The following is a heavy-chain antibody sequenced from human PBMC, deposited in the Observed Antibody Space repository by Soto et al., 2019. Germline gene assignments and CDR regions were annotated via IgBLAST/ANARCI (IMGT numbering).Heavy chain of an antibody. CDR2: INPSGGLI. J-gene: IGHJ4*02. Sequence: GASVKVSCKASGHTFNSYYIHWVRQAPGQGLEWMGIINPSGGLISYAQRFQGRVTLTRDTSTGTVYMDVGSLRSEDTAMYYCARSRNDYDRFYFEYWGQGTLVTVSS. CDR3: ARSRNDYDRFYFEY. CDR1: GHTFNSYY. D-gene: IGHD4-17*01. V-gene: IGHV1-46*02.